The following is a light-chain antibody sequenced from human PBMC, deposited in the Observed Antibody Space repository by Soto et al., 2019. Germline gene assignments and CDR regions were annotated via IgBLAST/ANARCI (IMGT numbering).Light chain of an antibody. J-gene: IGLJ3*02. V-gene: IGLV2-14*01. CDR3: SSYTSSSTLV. Sequence: QSALPQPASVSGSPGQSITISCTGTSSDVGAYNYVSWYRQHPGKAPKLMIYEVTNRPSGVSNRFSGSKSGSTASLTISGLQAEDEADYYCSSYTSSSTLVCGGGTKLTVL. CDR2: EVT. CDR1: SSDVGAYNY.